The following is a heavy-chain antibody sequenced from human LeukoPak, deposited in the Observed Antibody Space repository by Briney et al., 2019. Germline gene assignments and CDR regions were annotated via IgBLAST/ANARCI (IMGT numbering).Heavy chain of an antibody. J-gene: IGHJ4*02. D-gene: IGHD1-26*01. Sequence: PGGSLRLSCAASGFTFSSYSMNWVRQAPGKGLEWVSSISPSSSNIYYADSMKGRFTISRDDAKNSLYLQMNSLRAEDTAVYYCGRDQDRGSYHAPIFDFSGQGTLVTVSS. CDR2: ISPSSSNI. CDR1: GFTFSSYS. CDR3: GRDQDRGSYHAPIFDF. V-gene: IGHV3-21*01.